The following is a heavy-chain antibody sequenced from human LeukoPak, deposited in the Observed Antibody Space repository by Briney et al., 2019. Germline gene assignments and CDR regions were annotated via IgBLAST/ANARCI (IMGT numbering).Heavy chain of an antibody. Sequence: GGSLRLSCAASGFTFSSYGMSWVRQAPGKGLEWVSGLSGSGGTTYYVDSVKGRFTISRDNSKNTLYLQMNSLRAEDTAVYYCAKDRVGAMLYFDYWGQGTLVTVSS. J-gene: IGHJ4*02. V-gene: IGHV3-23*01. CDR1: GFTFSSYG. CDR2: LSGSGGTT. D-gene: IGHD1-26*01. CDR3: AKDRVGAMLYFDY.